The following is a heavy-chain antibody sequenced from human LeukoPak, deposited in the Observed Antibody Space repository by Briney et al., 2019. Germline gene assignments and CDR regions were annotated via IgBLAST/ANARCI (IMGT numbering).Heavy chain of an antibody. CDR3: ARGYSGYDLGYHFDY. Sequence: SETLSLTCAVSGGSISSSHWWSWVRQPPGKGLEWIGEIYHSGSTNYNPSLPSLKSRVSISLDKSKNQFSLKLSSVTAADTAVYYCARGYSGYDLGYHFDYWGQGTLVTVSS. CDR1: GGSISSSHW. V-gene: IGHV4-4*02. CDR2: IYHSGST. D-gene: IGHD5-12*01. J-gene: IGHJ4*02.